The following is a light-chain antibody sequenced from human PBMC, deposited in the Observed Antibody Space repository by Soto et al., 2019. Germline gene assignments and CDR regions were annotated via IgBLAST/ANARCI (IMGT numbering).Light chain of an antibody. Sequence: QSVLTQPPSASGTPGQRVTISCSGSSSNIGRNTVKWYRQLPGTAPKLLIGSSDQRPSGVPDRFSVSQSGTSASLAISGLQSEDEADYICAAGDDSLNAWACGGRTKLTVL. CDR3: AAGDDSLNAWA. CDR2: SSD. J-gene: IGLJ3*02. V-gene: IGLV1-44*01. CDR1: SSNIGRNT.